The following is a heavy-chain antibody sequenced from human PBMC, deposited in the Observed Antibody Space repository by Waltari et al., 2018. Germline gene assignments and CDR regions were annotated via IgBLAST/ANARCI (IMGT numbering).Heavy chain of an antibody. CDR3: AREGLDAFDI. CDR1: GGSFSGYY. Sequence: QVQLQQWGAGLLKPSETLSLTCAVYGGSFSGYYWSWIRQPPGKGLEWIGEINHSGSTNYNPSRKSRVTISVDTSKNQFSLKLSSVTAADTAVYYCAREGLDAFDIWGQGTMVTVSS. V-gene: IGHV4-34*01. CDR2: INHSGST. J-gene: IGHJ3*02.